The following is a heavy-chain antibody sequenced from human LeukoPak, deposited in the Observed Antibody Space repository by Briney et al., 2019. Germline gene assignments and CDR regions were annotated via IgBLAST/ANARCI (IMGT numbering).Heavy chain of an antibody. CDR1: GFTFSTYA. D-gene: IGHD6-19*01. Sequence: GGSLRLSCAASGFTFSTYAMSWVRQAPGKGLELVSSITSSGYDTYYRDSVKGRFTISKDNSENTLYLQMNSLRPEDTAMYYCAKDSRETLAGTEDYWGRGTLVTVSS. J-gene: IGHJ4*02. V-gene: IGHV3-23*01. CDR2: ITSSGYDT. CDR3: AKDSRETLAGTEDY.